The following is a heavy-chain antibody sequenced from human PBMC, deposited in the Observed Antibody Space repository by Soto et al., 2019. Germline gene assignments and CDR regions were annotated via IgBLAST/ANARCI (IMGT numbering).Heavy chain of an antibody. J-gene: IGHJ6*02. Sequence: PGGSLRLSXAASGFTFNIYALHWVRQAPGKGLEWVAVTSFDGTKKYYSDSVKGRFTISRDNLKNTLYLQMNNLRVEDAALYFCAREDDYGYRYINYGLDVWGQGTTVTVSS. CDR2: TSFDGTKK. CDR1: GFTFNIYA. CDR3: AREDDYGYRYINYGLDV. D-gene: IGHD4-17*01. V-gene: IGHV3-30-3*01.